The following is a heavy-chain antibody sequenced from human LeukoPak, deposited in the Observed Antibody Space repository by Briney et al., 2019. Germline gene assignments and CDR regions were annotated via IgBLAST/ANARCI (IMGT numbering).Heavy chain of an antibody. J-gene: IGHJ4*02. V-gene: IGHV3-7*01. CDR1: GYTFSSYW. Sequence: PGGSLRLSCAASGYTFSSYWMSWVRQAPGKGLGWVANIKQDGSEKYYVDSVKGRFTISRDNAKNSLYLQMNSLRAEDTAVYYCARERADYGDYRYYFDYWGQGTLVTVSS. D-gene: IGHD4-17*01. CDR2: IKQDGSEK. CDR3: ARERADYGDYRYYFDY.